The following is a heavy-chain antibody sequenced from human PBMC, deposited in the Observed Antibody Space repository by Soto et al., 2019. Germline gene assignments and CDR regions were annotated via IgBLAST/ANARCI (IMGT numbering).Heavy chain of an antibody. CDR2: IIPIFGTA. CDR1: GGTFSSYA. Sequence: SVKVSCKASGGTFSSYAISWVRQAPGQGLEWMGGIIPIFGTANYAQKFQGRVTITADGSTSAAYMELSSLRSEDTAVYYCARTRGKGPYSSGWSFDYWGQGTLVTVSS. J-gene: IGHJ4*02. D-gene: IGHD6-19*01. V-gene: IGHV1-69*13. CDR3: ARTRGKGPYSSGWSFDY.